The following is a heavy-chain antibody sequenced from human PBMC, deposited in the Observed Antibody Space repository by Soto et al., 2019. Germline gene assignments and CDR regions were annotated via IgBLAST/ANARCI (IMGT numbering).Heavy chain of an antibody. CDR2: IYYTGHT. V-gene: IGHV4-31*03. D-gene: IGHD1-1*01. J-gene: IGHJ3*02. CDR1: GVSINSGGYY. CDR3: ARGSQLERDALDI. Sequence: QVQLQESGPGLVKPSQTLSLTCSVSGVSINSGGYYWSWIRHHPGKGLEWIGYIYYTGHTFYNASLQSRVAMSLDTSKNQFSLNLSSVTAADTAVYYCARGSQLERDALDIWGQGTMVTVSS.